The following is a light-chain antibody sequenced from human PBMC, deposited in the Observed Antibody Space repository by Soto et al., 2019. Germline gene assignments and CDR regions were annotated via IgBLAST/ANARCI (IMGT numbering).Light chain of an antibody. J-gene: IGKJ2*01. V-gene: IGKV3-11*01. CDR3: QQRSGWPPVYS. CDR2: DAS. CDR1: QSVSAY. Sequence: EIVLTQSPATLPLSPGESATLSCRASQSVSAYLAWYQQKPGQAPRLLIYDASSRATGIPARFSGSGSGTEFTLTTNSLEPEDFAVYYCQQRSGWPPVYSFGQGTKVEIK.